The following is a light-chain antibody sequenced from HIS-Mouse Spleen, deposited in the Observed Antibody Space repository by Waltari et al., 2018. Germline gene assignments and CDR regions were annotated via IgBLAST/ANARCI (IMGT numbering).Light chain of an antibody. CDR2: QDS. J-gene: IGLJ2*01. Sequence: SYELTQPPSVSVSPGQTASITCSGDKLGDKYACWYQQKPGQSPVLVIYQDSKRPSGLPERFPGSNSWNTGTLTLSGTQAMDEADYYCQACDSSAVVFGGGTKLTVL. V-gene: IGLV3-1*01. CDR1: KLGDKY. CDR3: QACDSSAVV.